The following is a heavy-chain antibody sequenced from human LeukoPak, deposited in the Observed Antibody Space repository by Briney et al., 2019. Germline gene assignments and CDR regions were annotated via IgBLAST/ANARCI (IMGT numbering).Heavy chain of an antibody. D-gene: IGHD6-19*01. Sequence: SETLSLTCAVSGGSINTHYWGWIRQPPGKGLEWIGNIYYTGKTTYNPSLKSRVIISLDTSRNHLSLKLTSVLAADTAIYYCVRRDPGWNYFDYWGQGILVTVSS. CDR1: GGSINTHY. CDR2: IYYTGKT. CDR3: VRRDPGWNYFDY. V-gene: IGHV4-59*08. J-gene: IGHJ4*02.